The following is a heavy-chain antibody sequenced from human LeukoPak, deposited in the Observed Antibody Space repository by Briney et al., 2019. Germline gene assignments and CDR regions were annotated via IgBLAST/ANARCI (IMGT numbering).Heavy chain of an antibody. Sequence: ASVKVSCKVSGYTLTELSMHWVRQAPGKGLEWMGGFDPEDGETIYAQKFQGRVTMTEDTSTDTAYMELSSLRSEDTAVYYCATPRLYSGSYFAFDIWGQGTVVTVSS. CDR3: ATPRLYSGSYFAFDI. V-gene: IGHV1-24*01. CDR1: GYTLTELS. D-gene: IGHD1-26*01. CDR2: FDPEDGET. J-gene: IGHJ3*02.